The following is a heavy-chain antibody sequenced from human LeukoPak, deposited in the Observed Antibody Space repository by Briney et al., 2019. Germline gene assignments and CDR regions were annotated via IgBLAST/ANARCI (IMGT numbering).Heavy chain of an antibody. J-gene: IGHJ4*02. CDR2: ISAYNGNT. V-gene: IGHV1-18*01. D-gene: IGHD4-17*01. Sequence: ASVKVSCKASGYTFTSYGISWVRQAPGQGLEWMGWISAYNGNTNYAQKFQGRVTITADESTSTAYMELSSLRSEDTAVYYCARGNDYGDYIFDYWGQGTLVTVSS. CDR1: GYTFTSYG. CDR3: ARGNDYGDYIFDY.